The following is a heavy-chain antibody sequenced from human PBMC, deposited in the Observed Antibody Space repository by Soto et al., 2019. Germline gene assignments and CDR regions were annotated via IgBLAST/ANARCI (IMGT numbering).Heavy chain of an antibody. J-gene: IGHJ4*02. Sequence: ASVKVSCKASGYTFTSYDINWVRQATGQGLEWMGWMNPNSGNTGYAQKFQGRVTMTRNTSMSTAYMEMRSLRSEDPAVYYCANDATRLRFLEWSPRPDYWGQGTLVTVSS. D-gene: IGHD3-3*01. CDR1: GYTFTSYD. CDR3: ANDATRLRFLEWSPRPDY. CDR2: MNPNSGNT. V-gene: IGHV1-8*01.